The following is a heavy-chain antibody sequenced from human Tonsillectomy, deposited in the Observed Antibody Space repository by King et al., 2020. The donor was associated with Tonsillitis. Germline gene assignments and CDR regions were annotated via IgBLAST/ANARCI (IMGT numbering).Heavy chain of an antibody. CDR3: ARRGYSCSWPFDY. CDR2: IYPRDSDT. CDR1: GYRFHSYW. V-gene: IGHV5-51*01. D-gene: IGHD1-26*01. J-gene: IGHJ4*02. Sequence: QLVQSGAEVKKPGESLKISCKGSGYRFHSYWIAWVRQMPGKGLEWMGIIYPRDSDTTYSPSFQGQVTISVDKSINTAYLQWNSLKAADMAVYYCARRGYSCSWPFDYWGQGTLVTVSS.